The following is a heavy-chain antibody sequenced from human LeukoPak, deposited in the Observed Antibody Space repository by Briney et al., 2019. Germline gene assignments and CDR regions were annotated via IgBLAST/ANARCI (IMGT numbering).Heavy chain of an antibody. CDR1: GFTFDDYV. V-gene: IGHV3-9*01. D-gene: IGHD4-17*01. CDR3: AKEDYGYNEYYFDR. J-gene: IGHJ4*02. CDR2: ISWNSGTK. Sequence: GRSLRLSCVASGFTFDDYVMHWVRHAPGKGLEWVSSISWNSGTKQYADSVRGRFTISRDNAKNSLYLEMNSLRAEDTALYFCAKEDYGYNEYYFDRWGQGTLVTVSS.